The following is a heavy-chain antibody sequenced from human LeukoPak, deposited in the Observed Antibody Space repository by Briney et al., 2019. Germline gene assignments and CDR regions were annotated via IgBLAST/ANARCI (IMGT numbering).Heavy chain of an antibody. D-gene: IGHD6-13*01. CDR2: IKEDGSEK. CDR1: GFTFSNYW. J-gene: IGHJ4*02. V-gene: IGHV3-7*01. Sequence: PGGSLRLSCAASGFTFSNYWMTWVRQAPGKGLEWVANIKEDGSEKHYVDSVKGRFTVSRDNAKNSLYLQMNSLRAEDTAMYYCARDGTAAGIEGYWGQGTLVTVSS. CDR3: ARDGTAAGIEGY.